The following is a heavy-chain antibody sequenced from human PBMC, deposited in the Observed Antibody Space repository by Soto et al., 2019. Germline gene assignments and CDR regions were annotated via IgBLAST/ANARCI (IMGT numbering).Heavy chain of an antibody. J-gene: IGHJ3*02. D-gene: IGHD6-19*01. Sequence: GESLKISCKGSGYRFTSYWIGWVRQMPGKGLEWMGIIYPGDSDTRYSPSFQGQVTISADKSISTAYLQWSSLKASDTAMYYCARQEGSSGFFGAFDIWGQGTIVTVSS. V-gene: IGHV5-51*01. CDR2: IYPGDSDT. CDR3: ARQEGSSGFFGAFDI. CDR1: GYRFTSYW.